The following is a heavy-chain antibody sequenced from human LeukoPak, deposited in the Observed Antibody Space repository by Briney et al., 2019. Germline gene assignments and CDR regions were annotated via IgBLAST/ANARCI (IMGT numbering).Heavy chain of an antibody. CDR1: GFKFDDYG. CDR2: ISWNGGNT. D-gene: IGHD2-8*01. CDR3: AREGIYCVNGVCYLDY. J-gene: IGHJ4*02. V-gene: IGHV3-20*04. Sequence: GGSLRLSCAASGFKFDDYGMSWVREAPGKGLEWVSGISWNGGNTGYADSVKGRFTISRDNAKNSLFLQVNSLRADDTAFYYCAREGIYCVNGVCYLDYWGQGTLVTVSS.